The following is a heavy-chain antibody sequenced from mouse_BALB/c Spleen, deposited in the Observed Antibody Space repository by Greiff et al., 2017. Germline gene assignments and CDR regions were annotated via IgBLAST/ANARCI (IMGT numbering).Heavy chain of an antibody. D-gene: IGHD2-14*01. V-gene: IGHV5-6-3*01. J-gene: IGHJ4*01. Sequence: EVKLMESGGGLVQPGGSLKLSCAASGFTFSSYGMSWVRQTPDKRLELVATINSNGGSTYYPDSVKGRFTISRDNAKNTLYLQMSSLKSEDTAMYYCAREGNYRSRYAMDYWGQGTSVTVSS. CDR3: AREGNYRSRYAMDY. CDR2: INSNGGST. CDR1: GFTFSSYG.